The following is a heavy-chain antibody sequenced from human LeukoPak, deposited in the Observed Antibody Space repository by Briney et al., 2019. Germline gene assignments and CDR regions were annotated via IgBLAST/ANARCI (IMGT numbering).Heavy chain of an antibody. J-gene: IGHJ1*01. V-gene: IGHV4-4*07. CDR3: ARDQTYYVSSGYYYVTYFQR. CDR1: GASISSSY. Sequence: SETLSLTCTVSGASISSSYCTWLRQPAGEGLEWIGRISTGGSTTYNPSFKSRVTMSLDTSKNQFSLNLTSVTAADTAVYYCARDQTYYVSSGYYYVTYFQRWGQGILVTVSS. CDR2: ISTGGST. D-gene: IGHD3-22*01.